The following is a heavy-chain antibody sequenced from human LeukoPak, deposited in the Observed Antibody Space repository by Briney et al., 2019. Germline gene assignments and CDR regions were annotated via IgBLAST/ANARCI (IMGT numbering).Heavy chain of an antibody. V-gene: IGHV3-21*01. Sequence: PGGSLRLSCAASGFTFSNYSMNWVRQAPGKGLEWVSSISSSSTYIYYADSVKGRFTISRDNATNSLSLQMNSLRAEDTAVYYCARDLSVTGTYWFDPWGQGTLVTVSS. CDR2: ISSSSTYI. J-gene: IGHJ5*02. CDR1: GFTFSNYS. D-gene: IGHD6-19*01. CDR3: ARDLSVTGTYWFDP.